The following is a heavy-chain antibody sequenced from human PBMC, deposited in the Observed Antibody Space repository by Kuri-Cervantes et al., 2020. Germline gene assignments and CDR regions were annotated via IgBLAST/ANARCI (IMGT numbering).Heavy chain of an antibody. D-gene: IGHD3-10*01. V-gene: IGHV3-53*01. J-gene: IGHJ4*02. CDR2: IYSGGST. Sequence: GGSLRLSCAASGFTVSSNYMSWVRQAPGKGLEWVSVIYSGGSTYYADSVKGRFTISRDNSKNTLYLQMNSLRADDTAVYYCARVRFGDYANDYWGQGTLVTVSS. CDR3: ARVRFGDYANDY. CDR1: GFTVSSNY.